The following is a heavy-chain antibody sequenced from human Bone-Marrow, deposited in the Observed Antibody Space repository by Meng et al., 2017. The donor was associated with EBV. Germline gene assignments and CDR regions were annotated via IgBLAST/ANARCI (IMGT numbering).Heavy chain of an antibody. CDR1: GEPFSPYY. V-gene: IGHV4-34*01. J-gene: IGHJ1*01. CDR2: ISHAGST. D-gene: IGHD6-19*01. Sequence: WGAPLLKPSETLSLTCAVYGEPFSPYYWGWARQSPGKGLEWIGEISHAGSTNYNPSLSSRVTISIDTSKNQFSLRLNSVTAADRGVYYCARYSSGWQKYFQYWDQGTLVTVSS. CDR3: ARYSSGWQKYFQY.